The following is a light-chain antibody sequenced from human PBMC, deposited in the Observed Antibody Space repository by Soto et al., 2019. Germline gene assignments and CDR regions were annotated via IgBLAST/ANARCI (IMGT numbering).Light chain of an antibody. CDR3: QQRSNWPR. CDR2: DAS. V-gene: IGKV3-11*01. CDR1: QSVSSY. Sequence: EIVLTQSPATLSLSPGERATLSCRASQSVSSYLAWYQQKPGQAPSLLIYDASNMATGIPARFSGSGSGTDFTLTISSLEPEDFAVYYCQQRSNWPRFGQGTRLEIK. J-gene: IGKJ5*01.